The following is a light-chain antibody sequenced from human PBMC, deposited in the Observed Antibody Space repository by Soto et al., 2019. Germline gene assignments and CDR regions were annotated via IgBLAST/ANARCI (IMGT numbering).Light chain of an antibody. J-gene: IGKJ1*01. CDR1: QSVRSNF. CDR3: QRYDSLRT. V-gene: IGKV3-20*01. CDR2: GAS. Sequence: EIVLTQSPGTLSFSPLERATLSCRASQSVRSNFLAWYQQKPGQAPRLLIYGASNRATGIPDRFSGSGSGTDFTLTITRLEAEDFAMYYCQRYDSLRTFGQGTKVDIK.